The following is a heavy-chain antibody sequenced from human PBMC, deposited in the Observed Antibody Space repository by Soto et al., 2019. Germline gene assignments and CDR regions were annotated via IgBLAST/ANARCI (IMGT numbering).Heavy chain of an antibody. CDR1: GFTFSSYA. CDR2: ISTNGGVT. D-gene: IGHD5-18*01. J-gene: IGHJ4*02. Sequence: EVQLLESGGILVQPGESLRLSCAASGFTFSSYAMSWVRQAPGKGLQWVSGISTNGGVTYYADSVKGRFTISRDNSKNTVYLQLNTLRAEDTAVYYCTRLSTGVAAIDYWGQGALVTVSS. V-gene: IGHV3-23*01. CDR3: TRLSTGVAAIDY.